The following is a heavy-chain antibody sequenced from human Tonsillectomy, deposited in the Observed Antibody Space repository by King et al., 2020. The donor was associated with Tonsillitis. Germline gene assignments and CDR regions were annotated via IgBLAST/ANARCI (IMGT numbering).Heavy chain of an antibody. Sequence: VQLQQWGEGLLKPSETLSLTCAVYGGSFSGYYWSWIRQPPGKGLEWIGEINQSGTTNYNPSLKSRVTMSVDTSKNQFSLKLSSVTAADTAVYYCANFLGFGVEGVDVWGPGTTVTVSS. J-gene: IGHJ6*02. D-gene: IGHD3-10*01. CDR3: ANFLGFGVEGVDV. CDR2: INQSGTT. V-gene: IGHV4-34*01. CDR1: GGSFSGYY.